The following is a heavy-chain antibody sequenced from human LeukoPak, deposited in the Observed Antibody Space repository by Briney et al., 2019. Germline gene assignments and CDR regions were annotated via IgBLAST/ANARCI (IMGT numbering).Heavy chain of an antibody. J-gene: IGHJ4*02. Sequence: ASVKVSCKASGYTFTGYYMHWVRQAPGQGLEWMGWINPNSGGTNYAQKFQGRVTMTRDTSISTAYMELSRLRSDDTAVYYCARDYRGGDCYQDYWGQGTLVTVSS. V-gene: IGHV1-2*02. CDR2: INPNSGGT. CDR3: ARDYRGGDCYQDY. CDR1: GYTFTGYY. D-gene: IGHD2-21*02.